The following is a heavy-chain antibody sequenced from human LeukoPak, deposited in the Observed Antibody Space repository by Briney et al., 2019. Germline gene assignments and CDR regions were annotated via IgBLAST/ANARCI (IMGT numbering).Heavy chain of an antibody. CDR2: IYTSGST. D-gene: IGHD3-3*01. J-gene: IGHJ6*03. CDR1: GGSISSYY. Sequence: KPSETLSLTCTVSGGSISSYYWSWIRQPAGKGLEWIGRIYTSGSTNYNPSLKSRVTMSVDTSKNQFSLKLSSVTAADTAVYYCARDLESDYDFWSGYPSVCYMDVWGKGTTVTVSS. CDR3: ARDLESDYDFWSGYPSVCYMDV. V-gene: IGHV4-4*07.